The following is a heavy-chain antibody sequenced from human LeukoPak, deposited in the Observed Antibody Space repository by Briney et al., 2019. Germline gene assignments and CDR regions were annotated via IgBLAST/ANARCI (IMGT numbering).Heavy chain of an antibody. D-gene: IGHD3-3*01. CDR1: GGSFSGYY. J-gene: IGHJ6*02. Sequence: SETLSLTCAVYGGSFSGYYWSWIRQPPGKGLEWIGEINHSGSTNYNPSLKSRVTISVDTSKNQFSLKLSSVTAADTAVYYCARDSRFLANYYYYGMGVWGQGTTVTVSS. CDR2: INHSGST. CDR3: ARDSRFLANYYYYGMGV. V-gene: IGHV4-34*01.